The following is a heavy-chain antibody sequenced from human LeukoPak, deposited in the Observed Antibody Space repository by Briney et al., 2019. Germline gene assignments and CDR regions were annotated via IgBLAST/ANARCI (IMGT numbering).Heavy chain of an antibody. Sequence: SETLSLTCTVSRDSVTSYYGSWIRHPPGKGLEGIGDIYLSGNNKYNPSLQTPVTISLDTSQNQFSLRLRSVTAADTAVYYCARHRTQQPLVRSKWFAPWGQGTLVTVSS. CDR2: IYLSGNN. D-gene: IGHD6-13*01. CDR1: RDSVTSYY. CDR3: ARHRTQQPLVRSKWFAP. V-gene: IGHV4-59*02. J-gene: IGHJ5*02.